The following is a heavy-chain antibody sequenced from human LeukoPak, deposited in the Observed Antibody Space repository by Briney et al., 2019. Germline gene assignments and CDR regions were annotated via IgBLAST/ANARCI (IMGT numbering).Heavy chain of an antibody. Sequence: GRSLRPSGEAPGLGFGSNWRCWARQAQGKGREWVANIKEDGSEKYYVDSVKGRFTISRDNAKNSLYLQMNSLRAEDTAVYYCARDSLEAAFFDYWGQGTLVTVSS. CDR1: GLGFGSNW. J-gene: IGHJ4*02. V-gene: IGHV3-7*01. CDR2: IKEDGSEK. D-gene: IGHD6-13*01. CDR3: ARDSLEAAFFDY.